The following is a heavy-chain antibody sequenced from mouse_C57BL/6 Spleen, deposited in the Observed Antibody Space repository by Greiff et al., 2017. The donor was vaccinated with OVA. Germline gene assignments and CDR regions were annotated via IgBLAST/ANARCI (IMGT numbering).Heavy chain of an antibody. CDR2: INPNNGGT. Sequence: EVQLQQSGPELVKPGASVKISCKASGYTFTDYYMNWVKQSHGKSLEWIGDINPNNGGTSYNQKFKGKATLTVDKSSSTAYMELRSLTSEDSAVYYCARLYGSYFDYWGQGTTLTVSS. CDR3: ARLYGSYFDY. D-gene: IGHD1-1*01. V-gene: IGHV1-26*01. J-gene: IGHJ2*01. CDR1: GYTFTDYY.